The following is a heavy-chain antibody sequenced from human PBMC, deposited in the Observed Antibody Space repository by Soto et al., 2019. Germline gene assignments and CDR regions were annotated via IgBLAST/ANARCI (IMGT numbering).Heavy chain of an antibody. D-gene: IGHD5-12*01. Sequence: SETLSLTCTVSGGSISSSSYYWGWIRQPPGKGLEWIGYIYYSGSTNYNPSLKSRVTISVDTSKNQFSLKLNSVTAADTAIYYCARDVATAFDYWGQGTLVTVSS. CDR1: GGSISSSSYY. V-gene: IGHV4-61*01. J-gene: IGHJ4*02. CDR3: ARDVATAFDY. CDR2: IYYSGST.